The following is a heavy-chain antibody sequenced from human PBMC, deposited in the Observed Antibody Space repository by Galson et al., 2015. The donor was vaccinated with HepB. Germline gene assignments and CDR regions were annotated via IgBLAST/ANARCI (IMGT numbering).Heavy chain of an antibody. V-gene: IGHV3-30*09. CDR1: GFTFSTFA. CDR3: ARTTTITNPPFEY. D-gene: IGHD1-26*01. CDR2: ISYDGTKK. Sequence: SLRLSCAASGFTFSTFAMHWVRQAPGKGLEWVAAISYDGTKKYYTDSVKGRFAISRDNSKNTLYLQMNSLRAEDTALYYCARTTTITNPPFEYWGQGTLVTVSS. J-gene: IGHJ4*02.